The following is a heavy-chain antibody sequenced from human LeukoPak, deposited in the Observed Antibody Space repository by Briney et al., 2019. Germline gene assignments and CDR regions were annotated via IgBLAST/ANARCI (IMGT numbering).Heavy chain of an antibody. CDR3: ARSGDSSGYDYDAFDI. D-gene: IGHD3-22*01. Sequence: SETLSLTCTVSGGSISSYYWSWIRQPPGKGLEWIGYIYYSGSTNYNPSLKSRVTISVDMSKNQFSLNLSSVTAADTAVYYCARSGDSSGYDYDAFDIWGQETMVTLSS. CDR2: IYYSGST. CDR1: GGSISSYY. J-gene: IGHJ3*02. V-gene: IGHV4-59*01.